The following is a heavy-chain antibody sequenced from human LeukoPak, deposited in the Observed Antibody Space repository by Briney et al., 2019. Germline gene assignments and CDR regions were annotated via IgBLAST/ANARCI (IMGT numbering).Heavy chain of an antibody. CDR1: GFAFSYYA. CDR2: IWFDGSNK. Sequence: PGGSLRLSCAASGFAFSYYAIHWVRQAPGKGLEWVALIWFDGSNKYYADSVKGRITISRDNSKNTVYLQMNSLRAEDTAVYYCARELFSSGSCPDGWGEGTLVTVSS. V-gene: IGHV3-33*01. CDR3: ARELFSSGSCPDG. D-gene: IGHD3-10*01. J-gene: IGHJ4*02.